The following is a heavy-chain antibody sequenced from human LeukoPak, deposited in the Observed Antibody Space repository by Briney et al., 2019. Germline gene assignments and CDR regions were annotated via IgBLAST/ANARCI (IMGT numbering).Heavy chain of an antibody. V-gene: IGHV1-18*04. CDR1: GYTFTSYG. CDR3: ARARGLYYDILTGYSHFDY. D-gene: IGHD3-9*01. CDR2: ISAYSGNT. Sequence: ASVKVSCKASGYTFTSYGISWVRQAPGQGLEWMGWISAYSGNTNYAQKLQGRVTMTTDTSTSTAYMELRSLRSDDTAVYYCARARGLYYDILTGYSHFDYWGQGTLVTVSS. J-gene: IGHJ4*02.